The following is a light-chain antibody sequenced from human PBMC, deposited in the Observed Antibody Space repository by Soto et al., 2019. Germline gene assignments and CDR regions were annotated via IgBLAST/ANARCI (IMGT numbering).Light chain of an antibody. CDR1: GSDVGDYDF. V-gene: IGLV2-11*01. Sequence: QSALTQPRSVSGSPGQSVTISCTGTGSDVGDYDFVSWYQQYPGEAPRVMIYDVTKRPSGVPDRFSASKSGNTASLTISGLQAEDEADYYCCSYAGSYTRYVFGSGNKVAVL. CDR3: CSYAGSYTRYV. J-gene: IGLJ1*01. CDR2: DVT.